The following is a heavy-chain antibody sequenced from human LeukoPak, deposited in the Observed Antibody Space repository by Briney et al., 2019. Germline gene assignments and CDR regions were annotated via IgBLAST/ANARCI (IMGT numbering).Heavy chain of an antibody. CDR3: ARERYYYDSNGYTIDY. V-gene: IGHV3-30-3*01. CDR1: GFTFSSYA. J-gene: IGHJ4*02. D-gene: IGHD3-22*01. CDR2: ISYDGSNK. Sequence: GGSLRLSCAASGFTFSSYAMHWVRQAPGKGLEWVAVISYDGSNKYYADSVKGRFTISRDNSKNTLYLQMNSLRAEDTAVYYCARERYYYDSNGYTIDYWGQGTLVTGSS.